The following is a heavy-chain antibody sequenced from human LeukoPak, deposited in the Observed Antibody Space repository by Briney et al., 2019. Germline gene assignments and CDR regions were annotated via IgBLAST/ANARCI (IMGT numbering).Heavy chain of an antibody. CDR1: GFTFSSYA. CDR2: ISGSGGST. D-gene: IGHD5-18*01. V-gene: IGHV3-23*01. J-gene: IGHJ4*02. CDR3: AKEEVEAWIQLQYYFDY. Sequence: PGRSLRLSCAASGFTFSSYAMSWVRQAPGKGLEWVSAISGSGGSTYYADSVKGRFTISRDNSKNTLYLQMNSLRAEDTAVYYCAKEEVEAWIQLQYYFDYWGQGTLVTVSS.